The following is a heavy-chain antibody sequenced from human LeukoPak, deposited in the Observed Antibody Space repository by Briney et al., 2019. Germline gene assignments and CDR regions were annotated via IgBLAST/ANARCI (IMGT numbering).Heavy chain of an antibody. CDR2: INSDGSST. D-gene: IGHD5-12*01. Sequence: GGSLRLSCAASGFTFSSYWMHWVRQAPGKGLVWVSRINSDGSSTSYADSVKGRFTISRDDAKNTLYLQMNSLRAEDTAVYYCERVPYSGYDLDYWGQGTLVTVSS. CDR1: GFTFSSYW. V-gene: IGHV3-74*01. CDR3: ERVPYSGYDLDY. J-gene: IGHJ4*02.